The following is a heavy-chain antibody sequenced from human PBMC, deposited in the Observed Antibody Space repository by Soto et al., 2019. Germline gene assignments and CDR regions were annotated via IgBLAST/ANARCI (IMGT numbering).Heavy chain of an antibody. V-gene: IGHV3-23*01. Sequence: GGSLRLSCAASGFTFVNYAMSWVRQAPGKGLEWVSTITGGGGSTYYAGSVTGRFTISRDNSKNTLYLQMNSLRAEDTAVYYCAKHYDSSGYYYDYWGQGALVTVSS. CDR2: ITGGGGST. CDR1: GFTFVNYA. D-gene: IGHD3-22*01. J-gene: IGHJ4*02. CDR3: AKHYDSSGYYYDY.